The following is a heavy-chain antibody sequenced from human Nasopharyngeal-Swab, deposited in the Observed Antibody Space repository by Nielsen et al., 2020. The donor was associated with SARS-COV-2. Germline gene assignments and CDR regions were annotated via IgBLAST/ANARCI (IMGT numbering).Heavy chain of an antibody. CDR2: INPNSGDT. J-gene: IGHJ4*02. CDR3: ARVPGHPSF. CDR1: GYTFTDYY. Sequence: ASVKVSCKASGYTFTDYYLHWVRQAPEQGLEWMGWINPNSGDTKYAQNFQGRVTITRDTSISTAYMDLSRLRSDDTAMYYCARVPGHPSFWGQGTLVTVSS. V-gene: IGHV1-2*02.